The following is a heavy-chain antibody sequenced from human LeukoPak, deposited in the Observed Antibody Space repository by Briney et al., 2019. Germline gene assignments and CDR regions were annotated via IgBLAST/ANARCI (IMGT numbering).Heavy chain of an antibody. Sequence: ASVKVSCKASGYTFTSYGISWVRQAPGQGLEWMGWTSAYNGNTNYAQKLQGRVTMTTDTSTSTAYMELRSLRSDDTAVYYCARDRSIAVAGQGGYWGQGTLVTVSS. CDR2: TSAYNGNT. D-gene: IGHD6-19*01. J-gene: IGHJ4*02. CDR3: ARDRSIAVAGQGGY. CDR1: GYTFTSYG. V-gene: IGHV1-18*01.